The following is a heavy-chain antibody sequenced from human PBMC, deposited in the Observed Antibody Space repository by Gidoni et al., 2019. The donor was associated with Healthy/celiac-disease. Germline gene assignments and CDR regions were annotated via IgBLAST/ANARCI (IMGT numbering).Heavy chain of an antibody. CDR2: INPSGGST. CDR1: GYTFTSYY. CDR3: ARDRSGFGELKSYYYYGMDV. D-gene: IGHD3-10*01. J-gene: IGHJ6*02. V-gene: IGHV1-46*01. Sequence: QVQLVQSGAEVKKPGASVTVSCKASGYTFTSYYMHWVQQAPGQGLEWMRIINPSGGSTSYAQKFQGRVTMTRDTSTSTVYMELSSLRAEDTAVYYCARDRSGFGELKSYYYYGMDVWGQGTTVTVSS.